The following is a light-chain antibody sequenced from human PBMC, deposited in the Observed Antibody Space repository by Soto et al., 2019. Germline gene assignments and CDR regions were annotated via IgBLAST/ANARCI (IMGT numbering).Light chain of an antibody. CDR2: DVS. CDR1: SSDVGGYSY. CDR3: SSYAGNYTLI. V-gene: IGLV2-11*01. J-gene: IGLJ2*01. Sequence: QSALTQPHSVSGSPGQSVTISCTGTSSDVGGYSYVAWYQQHPGLAPRVMIYDVSKRPSEVPDRFSGSKSGNTASLSVSGLQADDEADYYCSSYAGNYTLIFGGGTKLTVL.